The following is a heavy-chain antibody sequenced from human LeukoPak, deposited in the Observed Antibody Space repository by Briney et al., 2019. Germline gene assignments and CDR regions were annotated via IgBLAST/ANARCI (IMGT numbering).Heavy chain of an antibody. Sequence: SETLSLTCAVYGESFSGYYWSWIRQPPGKGLEWIGEINHSGSTNYNPSLKSRVTISVDTSKNQFSLKLSSVTAADTAVYYCAPLRGYCSGGSCYPRWFDPWGQGTLVTVSS. CDR2: INHSGST. D-gene: IGHD2-15*01. V-gene: IGHV4-34*01. CDR1: GESFSGYY. CDR3: APLRGYCSGGSCYPRWFDP. J-gene: IGHJ5*02.